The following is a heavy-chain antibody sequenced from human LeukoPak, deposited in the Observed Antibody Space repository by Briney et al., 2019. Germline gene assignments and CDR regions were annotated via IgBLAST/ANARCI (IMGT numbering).Heavy chain of an antibody. CDR1: GGSISSGSYY. V-gene: IGHV4-61*02. Sequence: SQTLSLTCTVSGGSISSGSYYWSWIRQPAGKGLEWIGRIYTSGSTNYNPSLKSRVTISVDTSKNQFPLKLSSVTAADTAVYYCARVRYSSSSGDYYYYMDVWGKGTTVTVSS. CDR3: ARVRYSSSSGDYYYYMDV. CDR2: IYTSGST. D-gene: IGHD6-6*01. J-gene: IGHJ6*03.